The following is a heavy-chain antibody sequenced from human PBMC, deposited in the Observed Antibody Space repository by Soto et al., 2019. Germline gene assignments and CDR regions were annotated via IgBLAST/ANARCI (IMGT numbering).Heavy chain of an antibody. J-gene: IGHJ4*02. CDR1: GYTFPNYW. D-gene: IGHD6-13*01. V-gene: IGHV5-51*01. Sequence: PGGSPKIPCDVSGYTFPNYWFVWGLQMPGKGLECRGSIYPRDSDIRSSPNLQGQVTIYADKSISTVYLQWSSLKAADTSLYFCARHPAINIDAWYIWGPGTLVTVSS. CDR3: ARHPAINIDAWYI. CDR2: IYPRDSDI.